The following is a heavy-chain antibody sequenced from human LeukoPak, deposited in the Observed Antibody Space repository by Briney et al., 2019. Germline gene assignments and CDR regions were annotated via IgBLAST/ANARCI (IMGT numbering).Heavy chain of an antibody. CDR2: INHSGST. CDR3: ARGRSSNGYSSGWYSPYYYYGMDV. D-gene: IGHD6-19*01. J-gene: IGHJ6*02. V-gene: IGHV4-34*01. Sequence: SETLSLTCAVYGGSFSGYYWSWIRQHPGKGLEWIGEINHSGSTNYNPSLKSRVTISVDTSKNQFSLKLSSVTAADTAVYYCARGRSSNGYSSGWYSPYYYYGMDVWGQGTTVTVSS. CDR1: GGSFSGYY.